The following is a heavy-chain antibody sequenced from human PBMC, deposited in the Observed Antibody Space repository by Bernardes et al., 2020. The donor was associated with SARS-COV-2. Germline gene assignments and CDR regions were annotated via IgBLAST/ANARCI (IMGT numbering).Heavy chain of an antibody. D-gene: IGHD5-18*01. V-gene: IGHV1-18*01. J-gene: IGHJ5*02. CDR3: ATVVGYSYGGGWFDP. Sequence: ASVKVSCKASGYTFTSYGISWVRQAPGQGLEWMGWISADSGNTDYAQKFQGRVTMTTDTSTSTAYMELRRLRSDDTAVYYCATVVGYSYGGGWFDPWGQGTLVTVSS. CDR1: GYTFTSYG. CDR2: ISADSGNT.